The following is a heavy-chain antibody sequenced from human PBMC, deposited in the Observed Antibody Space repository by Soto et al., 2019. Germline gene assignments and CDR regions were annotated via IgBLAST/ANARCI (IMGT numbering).Heavy chain of an antibody. CDR1: GYTFTSYG. J-gene: IGHJ4*02. V-gene: IGHV1-69*13. CDR3: AIEYSSSPPYYPIGY. D-gene: IGHD6-6*01. CDR2: IIPINTTT. Sequence: GASVKVSCKASGYTFTSYGISWVRQAPGQGLEWMGGIIPINTTTKYAQKFQGRVTFTADESTSTAYMELSSLRSEDTAVYYCAIEYSSSPPYYPIGYWGQGTLVTVSS.